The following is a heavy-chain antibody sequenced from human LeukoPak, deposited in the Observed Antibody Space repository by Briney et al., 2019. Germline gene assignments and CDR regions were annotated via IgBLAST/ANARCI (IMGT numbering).Heavy chain of an antibody. V-gene: IGHV3-23*01. CDR1: GFTFSSYA. J-gene: IGHJ4*02. D-gene: IGHD5-18*01. CDR2: ISGSGGST. Sequence: GRSLRLSCAASGFTFSSYAMHWVRQAPGKGLEWVSAISGSGGSTYYADSVKGRFTISRDNSKNTLYLQMNSLRDEDTAVYYCARGYSYGFGHWGQGTLVTVSS. CDR3: ARGYSYGFGH.